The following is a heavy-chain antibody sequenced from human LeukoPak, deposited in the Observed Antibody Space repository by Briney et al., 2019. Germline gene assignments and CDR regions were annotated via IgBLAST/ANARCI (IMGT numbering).Heavy chain of an antibody. CDR2: IHSNGGST. CDR1: EFTVSSYA. CDR3: AKGKYSSAKFDY. D-gene: IGHD6-25*01. J-gene: IGHJ4*02. V-gene: IGHV3-23*01. Sequence: GGSLRLSCAASEFTVSSYAMSWVRQAPGKGLEWVSAIHSNGGSTYYADSVKGRFTISRDISKNTLYLQMNSLRAEDTAVYYCAKGKYSSAKFDYWGQGTLVTVSS.